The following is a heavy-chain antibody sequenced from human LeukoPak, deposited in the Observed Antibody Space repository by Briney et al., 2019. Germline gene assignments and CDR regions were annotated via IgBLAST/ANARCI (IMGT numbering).Heavy chain of an antibody. CDR3: ARDSGWYNSGTDAFDI. CDR1: GYTFTGYY. Sequence: ASVKVSCKASGYTFTGYYMHWVRQAPGQGLEWMGWINPNSGGTNYARKFQGRVTMTRDTSISTAYMELSRLRSDDTAVYYCARDSGWYNSGTDAFDIWGQGTMVTVSS. V-gene: IGHV1-2*02. D-gene: IGHD1-20*01. J-gene: IGHJ3*02. CDR2: INPNSGGT.